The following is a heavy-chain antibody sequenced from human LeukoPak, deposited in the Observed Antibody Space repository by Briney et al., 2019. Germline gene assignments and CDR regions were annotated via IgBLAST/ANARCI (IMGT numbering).Heavy chain of an antibody. CDR2: IYYNGNS. Sequence: SETLSLTCTVSGDSFNEYYWNWIRQPPGKGLEWIGYIYYNGNSNYSPSLKSRVSMSVDTSKNQISLRLTSVTAADTAMYYCARDEGLLSHFGFWGPGALVTVSS. CDR3: ARDEGLLSHFGF. D-gene: IGHD3-16*01. J-gene: IGHJ4*03. CDR1: GDSFNEYY. V-gene: IGHV4-59*12.